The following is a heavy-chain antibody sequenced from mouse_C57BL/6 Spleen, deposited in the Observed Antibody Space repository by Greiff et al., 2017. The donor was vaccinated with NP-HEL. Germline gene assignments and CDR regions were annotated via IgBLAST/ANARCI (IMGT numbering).Heavy chain of an antibody. CDR2: IDPSDSYT. J-gene: IGHJ4*01. D-gene: IGHD2-12*01. V-gene: IGHV1-50*01. CDR1: GYTFTSYW. CDR3: AKLYDAFAMDY. Sequence: QVQLQQPGAELVKPGASVKLSCKASGYTFTSYWMQWVKQRPGQGLEWIGEIDPSDSYTNYNQKFKGKSTLTVDTSSSTAYMQLSSLTSEDSAVYYCAKLYDAFAMDYWGQGTSVTVSS.